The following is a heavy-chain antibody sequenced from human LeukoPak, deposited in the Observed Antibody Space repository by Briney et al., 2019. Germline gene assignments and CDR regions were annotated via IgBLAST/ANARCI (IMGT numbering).Heavy chain of an antibody. V-gene: IGHV3-30*02. CDR3: AKGNVHDYGDYVLDY. Sequence: GGSLRLSCAASGFTFSSYGMHWVRQAPGKGLEWVAFIRYDGSNKYYADSVKGRFTISGDNSKNTLYLQMNSLRAEDTAVYYCAKGNVHDYGDYVLDYWGQGTLVTVSS. D-gene: IGHD4-17*01. J-gene: IGHJ4*02. CDR1: GFTFSSYG. CDR2: IRYDGSNK.